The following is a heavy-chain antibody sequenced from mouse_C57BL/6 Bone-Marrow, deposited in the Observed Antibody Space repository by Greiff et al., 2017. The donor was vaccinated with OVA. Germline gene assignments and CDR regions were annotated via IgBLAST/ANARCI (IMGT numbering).Heavy chain of an antibody. CDR3: ARHDYYGSSPLYAMDY. Sequence: EVQLVESGGDLVKPGGSLKLSCAASGFTFSSYGMSWVRQTPDKRLEWVATISSGGSYTYYPDSVKGRFTISRDNAKNTLYLQMSSLKSEDTAMYYCARHDYYGSSPLYAMDYWGQGTSVTVAS. CDR2: ISSGGSYT. V-gene: IGHV5-6*01. J-gene: IGHJ4*01. D-gene: IGHD1-1*01. CDR1: GFTFSSYG.